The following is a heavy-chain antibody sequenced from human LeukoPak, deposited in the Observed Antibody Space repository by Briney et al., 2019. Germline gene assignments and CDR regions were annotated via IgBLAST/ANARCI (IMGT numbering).Heavy chain of an antibody. CDR3: AVGYDFSY. CDR2: IYYSGST. CDR1: GGSISSSSYY. D-gene: IGHD5-12*01. Sequence: PSETLSLTCTVSGGSISSSSYYWGWIRQPPGKGLEWIGSIYYSGSTYYNPSLKSRVTISVDTSKNQFSLKLSSVTAADTAVYYCAVGYDFSYWGQGTLVTVSS. J-gene: IGHJ4*02. V-gene: IGHV4-39*01.